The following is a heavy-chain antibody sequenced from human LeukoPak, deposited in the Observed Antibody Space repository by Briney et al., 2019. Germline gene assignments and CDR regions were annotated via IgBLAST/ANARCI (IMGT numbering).Heavy chain of an antibody. CDR1: GFTFSSEA. J-gene: IGHJ5*02. Sequence: PAGSLRLSCAASGFTFSSEATSWVRQAPGKRLEWVSTIDVGGGNTHYSHPVKGRFTISRDNSKNTLYLQMNSLRVDDTAVYFCAKDLNYGDGRWEFDPWGQGTLVTVS. D-gene: IGHD4-17*01. CDR2: IDVGGGNT. V-gene: IGHV3-23*01. CDR3: AKDLNYGDGRWEFDP.